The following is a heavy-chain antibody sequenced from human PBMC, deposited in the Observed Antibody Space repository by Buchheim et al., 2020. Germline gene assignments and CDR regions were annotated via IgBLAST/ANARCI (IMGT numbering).Heavy chain of an antibody. J-gene: IGHJ3*02. V-gene: IGHV3-30-3*01. CDR1: GFTFSSYA. CDR2: ISYDGSNK. Sequence: QVQLVESGGGVVQPGRSLRLSCAVSGFTFSSYAMHWVRQAPGKGLEWVAVISYDGSNKYYADSVKGRFTISRDNSKNTLYLQMNSLRAEDTAVYYCARVSHPDIAAPGAFDIWGQGT. CDR3: ARVSHPDIAAPGAFDI. D-gene: IGHD6-6*01.